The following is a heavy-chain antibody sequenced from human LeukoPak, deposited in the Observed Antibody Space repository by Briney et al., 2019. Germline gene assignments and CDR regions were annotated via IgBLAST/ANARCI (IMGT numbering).Heavy chain of an antibody. D-gene: IGHD2-15*01. Sequence: PSEPLSLTCTVSGYSISSGYYWGWIRQPPGKGLEWIGSIYHSGSTYYNPSLKGRVTISVDTSKNQFSLKLSSVTAADTAVYYCARGYCSGGSCYSDYWGQGTLVTVSS. CDR3: ARGYCSGGSCYSDY. CDR1: GYSISSGYY. J-gene: IGHJ4*02. CDR2: IYHSGST. V-gene: IGHV4-38-2*02.